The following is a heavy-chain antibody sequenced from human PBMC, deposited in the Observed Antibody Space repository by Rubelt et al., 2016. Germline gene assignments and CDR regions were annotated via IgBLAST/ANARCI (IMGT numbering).Heavy chain of an antibody. CDR1: GFTFSSYW. Sequence: EEQLVESGGDLVQPGGSLRLSCVTSGFTFSSYWMSWVRQAPGKGLEWVANIKQDGSEKYYVDSVKGRFTISRDNAKNSLYLQMNSLRAEDTAVYYCARGYLSNSFDYRGQGTLVTVSS. V-gene: IGHV3-7*04. J-gene: IGHJ4*02. CDR3: ARGYLSNSFDY. CDR2: IKQDGSEK. D-gene: IGHD4-11*01.